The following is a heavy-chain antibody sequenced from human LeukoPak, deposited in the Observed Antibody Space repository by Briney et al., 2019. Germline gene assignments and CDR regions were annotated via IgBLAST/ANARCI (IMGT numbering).Heavy chain of an antibody. V-gene: IGHV1-2*02. Sequence: ASVKVSCKASGYTFTGYYMHWVRQAPGQGLEWMGWINPNSGGTNYAQKFQGRVTMTRDTSISTAYMELSSLRSEDTAVYYCARGLRSGSFYVSWYFDLWGRGTLVTVSS. J-gene: IGHJ2*01. CDR3: ARGLRSGSFYVSWYFDL. D-gene: IGHD1-26*01. CDR2: INPNSGGT. CDR1: GYTFTGYY.